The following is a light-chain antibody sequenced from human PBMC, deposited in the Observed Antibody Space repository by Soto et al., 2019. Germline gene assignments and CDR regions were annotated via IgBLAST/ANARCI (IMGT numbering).Light chain of an antibody. Sequence: TQSPAALSVSPVERDTLSCRASQSVTSNYVAWYQQKPGQAPRLLMYGTSSRATGIPDRFSGSGSGTDFTLTTSSLDPSKCPDNNWDQYGRMPRGTFGQGTKVDI. CDR1: QSVTSNY. J-gene: IGKJ1*01. CDR3: DQYGRMPRGT. V-gene: IGKV3-20*01. CDR2: GTS.